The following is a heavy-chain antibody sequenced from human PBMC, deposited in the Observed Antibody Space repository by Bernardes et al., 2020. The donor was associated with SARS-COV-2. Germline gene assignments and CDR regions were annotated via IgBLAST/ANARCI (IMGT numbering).Heavy chain of an antibody. Sequence: GGSLRLSCAASGFSFTTHAMHWVRRAPGKGLEWVAVPSYDGDNKYYADSVKGRFTISRDNSMNTLYLEMNSLTPEDTAVYYCASPHVDFDWLLPRDYWGRGTRVTVPS. V-gene: IGHV3-30-3*01. CDR2: PSYDGDNK. CDR3: ASPHVDFDWLLPRDY. J-gene: IGHJ4*02. CDR1: GFSFTTHA. D-gene: IGHD3-9*01.